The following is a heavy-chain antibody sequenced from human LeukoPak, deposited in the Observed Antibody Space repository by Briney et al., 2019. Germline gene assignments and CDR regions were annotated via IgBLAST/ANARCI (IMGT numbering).Heavy chain of an antibody. CDR2: MNPNSGNT. D-gene: IGHD6-13*01. V-gene: IGHV1-8*01. J-gene: IGHJ4*02. Sequence: ASVKVSRKASGYTLTSYDINWVRQATGQGLEWMGWMNPNSGNTGYAQKFQGRVTMTRNTSISTAYMELSSLRSEDTAVYFCARGRDTAAAEGSLGYWGQGTLVTVSS. CDR1: GYTLTSYD. CDR3: ARGRDTAAAEGSLGY.